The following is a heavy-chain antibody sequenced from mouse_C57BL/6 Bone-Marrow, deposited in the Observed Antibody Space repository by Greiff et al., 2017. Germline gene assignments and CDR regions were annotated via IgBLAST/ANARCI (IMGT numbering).Heavy chain of an antibody. V-gene: IGHV1-82*01. CDR2: IYPGDGDT. CDR3: AIYYGSSGGDY. Sequence: VQLKESGPELVKPGASVKISCKASGYAFSSSWMNWVKQRPGKGLEWIGRIYPGDGDTNYNGKFKGKATLTADKSSSTAYMQLSSLTSEDSAVYFCAIYYGSSGGDYWGQGTTRTVSS. J-gene: IGHJ2*01. D-gene: IGHD1-1*01. CDR1: GYAFSSSW.